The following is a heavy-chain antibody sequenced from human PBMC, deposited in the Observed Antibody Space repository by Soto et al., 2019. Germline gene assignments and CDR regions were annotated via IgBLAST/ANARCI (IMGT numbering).Heavy chain of an antibody. Sequence: ASETLSLTCAVSGGSISSGGYSWSWIRQPPGKGLEWIGYIYHSGSTYYNPSLKSRVTISVDRSKNQFSLKLSSVTAADTAVYYCARDNSGFDYWGQGTLVTVSS. J-gene: IGHJ4*02. CDR3: ARDNSGFDY. CDR1: GGSISSGGYS. D-gene: IGHD1-20*01. CDR2: IYHSGST. V-gene: IGHV4-30-2*01.